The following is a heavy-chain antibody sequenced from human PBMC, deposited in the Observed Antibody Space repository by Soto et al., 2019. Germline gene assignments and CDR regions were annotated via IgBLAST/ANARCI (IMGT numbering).Heavy chain of an antibody. CDR1: GFTFSSYA. V-gene: IGHV3-23*01. D-gene: IGHD3-22*01. CDR3: AKGGGSKDYYDTSGYYLYYYYAMDV. CDR2: LSGSGVST. Sequence: EVQLLESGGGLVQPGGSLRLSRAPSGFTFSSYAMTWVRQAPGKGLEWVSALSGSGVSTYYADSVRGRFPFSRDNSKNTLYLQMNILGAEDTAVYYCAKGGGSKDYYDTSGYYLYYYYAMDVWGQGTTGTVSS. J-gene: IGHJ6*02.